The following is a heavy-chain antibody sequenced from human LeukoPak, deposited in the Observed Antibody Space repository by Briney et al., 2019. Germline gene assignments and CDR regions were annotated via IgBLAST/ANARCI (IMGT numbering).Heavy chain of an antibody. J-gene: IGHJ4*02. CDR2: FDPEDGDT. V-gene: IGHV1-24*01. CDR3: ARVHPFSGNHLLFDY. Sequence: ASVKVSCKVSGYTLTELSMHWVRQAPGKGLEWMGGFDPEDGDTIYAQKFRGRVTMTEDTSTDTAYMELSSLRSEDTAVYYCARVHPFSGNHLLFDYWGQGTLVTVSS. D-gene: IGHD4-23*01. CDR1: GYTLTELS.